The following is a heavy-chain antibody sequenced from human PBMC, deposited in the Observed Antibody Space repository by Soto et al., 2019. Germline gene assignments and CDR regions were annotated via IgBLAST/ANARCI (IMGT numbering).Heavy chain of an antibody. CDR3: ARDSLYAFDI. Sequence: GGSLRLSCAASGFTFSSYSMNWVRQAPGKGLEWVSYITSSGSTTYYADSVKGRFTISRDNAKNSLSLQMNSLRAEDTAVYYCARDSLYAFDIWGQGTMVTVSS. CDR2: ITSSGSTT. J-gene: IGHJ3*02. CDR1: GFTFSSYS. V-gene: IGHV3-48*01.